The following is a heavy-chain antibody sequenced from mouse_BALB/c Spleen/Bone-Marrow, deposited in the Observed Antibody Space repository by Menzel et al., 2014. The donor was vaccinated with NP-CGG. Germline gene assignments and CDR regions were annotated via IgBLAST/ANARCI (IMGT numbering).Heavy chain of an antibody. CDR1: GYTFTSYW. J-gene: IGHJ2*01. CDR2: IDPSDSYT. CDR3: ARREYYGSSYLYFDY. Sequence: VKLMGSGAELVKPGASVKLSCKASGYTFTSYWMHWVKQRPGQGLEWIGEIDPSDSYTDYNQKFKGKATLTVDKSSSTAYMQLSSLTSEDSAVYYCARREYYGSSYLYFDYWGQGTTLTVSS. V-gene: IGHV1-69*02. D-gene: IGHD1-1*01.